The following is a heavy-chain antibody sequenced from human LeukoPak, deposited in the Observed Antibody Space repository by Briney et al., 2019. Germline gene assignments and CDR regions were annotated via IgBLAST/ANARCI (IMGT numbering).Heavy chain of an antibody. CDR3: ARFQSYSLDS. Sequence: PGGSLRLSCAASGFTFSTYWMSWVRKAPGKGLEWVANIKQDGSEKYYVDSVRGRFTISRDNAKHSLYLQMNSLRAEDTAVYYCARFQSYSLDSWGQGTLVTVSS. CDR1: GFTFSTYW. D-gene: IGHD3-10*01. J-gene: IGHJ4*02. V-gene: IGHV3-7*05. CDR2: IKQDGSEK.